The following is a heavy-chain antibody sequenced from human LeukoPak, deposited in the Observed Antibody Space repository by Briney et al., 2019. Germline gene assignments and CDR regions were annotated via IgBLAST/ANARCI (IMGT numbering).Heavy chain of an antibody. CDR1: GFTFSSYS. J-gene: IGHJ6*02. CDR2: ISSSSSTI. V-gene: IGHV3-48*04. Sequence: QPGGSLRLSCAAPGFTFSSYSMNWVRQAPGKGLEWVSYISSSSSTIYYADSVKGRFTISRDNAKNSLYLQMNSLRAEDTAVYYCAASYYYGSGSRPYYYYGMDVWGQGTTVTVSS. CDR3: AASYYYGSGSRPYYYYGMDV. D-gene: IGHD3-10*01.